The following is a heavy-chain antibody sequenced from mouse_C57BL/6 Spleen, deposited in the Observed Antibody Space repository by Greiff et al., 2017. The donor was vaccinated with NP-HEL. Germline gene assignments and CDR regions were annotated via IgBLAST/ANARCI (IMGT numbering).Heavy chain of an antibody. V-gene: IGHV5-4*01. J-gene: IGHJ2*01. CDR2: ISDGGSYT. D-gene: IGHD1-1*01. CDR1: GFTFSSYA. CDR3: AREDYYGKGFDY. Sequence: EVKLEESGGGLVKPGGSLKLSCAASGFTFSSYAMSWVRQTPEKRLEWVATISDGGSYTYYPDNVKGRFTISRDNAKNNLYLQMSHLKSEDTAMYYCAREDYYGKGFDYWGQGTTLTVSS.